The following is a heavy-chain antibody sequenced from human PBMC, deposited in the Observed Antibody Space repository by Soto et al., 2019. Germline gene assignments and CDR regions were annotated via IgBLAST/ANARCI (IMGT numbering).Heavy chain of an antibody. J-gene: IGHJ4*02. D-gene: IGHD6-13*01. CDR1: GFTFSSYA. Sequence: GGSLRLSCAASGFTFSSYAMHWVRQAPGKGLEWVAVISYDGSNKYYADSVKGRFTISRDNSKNTLYLQMNSLRAEDTAVYYCARDNSSSLDYWGQGTLVTVSS. V-gene: IGHV3-30-3*01. CDR3: ARDNSSSLDY. CDR2: ISYDGSNK.